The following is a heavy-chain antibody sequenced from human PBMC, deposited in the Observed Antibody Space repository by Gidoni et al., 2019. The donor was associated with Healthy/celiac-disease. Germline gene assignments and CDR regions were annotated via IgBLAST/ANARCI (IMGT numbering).Heavy chain of an antibody. CDR3: ARGGDY. Sequence: QVQLVESGGGVVKPGRSLRLSCAASGFTFSRYAIHWVRQAPGKGLEWVAVISYDGSNKYYADSVKGRFTISRDNSKNTLYLQMNSLRAEDTAVYYCARGGDYWGQGTLVTVSS. V-gene: IGHV3-30-3*01. J-gene: IGHJ4*02. CDR1: GFTFSRYA. CDR2: ISYDGSNK.